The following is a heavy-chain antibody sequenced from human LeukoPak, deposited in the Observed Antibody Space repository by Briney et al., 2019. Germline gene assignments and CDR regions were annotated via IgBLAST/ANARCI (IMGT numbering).Heavy chain of an antibody. J-gene: IGHJ4*03. CDR1: GGSFSRYY. CDR3: ARGATISETGYFDF. D-gene: IGHD5-24*01. Sequence: SETLSLTCAVYGGSFSRYYWSWIRQSPGKGVEWIAEIDHRGDTNYNPSVKSRVTISVDTSKNQFSLKVRSLSAADTALYYCARGATISETGYFDFWGQGTLVTVSS. V-gene: IGHV4-34*01. CDR2: IDHRGDT.